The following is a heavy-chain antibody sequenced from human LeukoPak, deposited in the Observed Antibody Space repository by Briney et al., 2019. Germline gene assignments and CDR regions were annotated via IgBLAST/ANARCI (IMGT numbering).Heavy chain of an antibody. CDR1: GGTFSSYA. V-gene: IGHV1-69*04. Sequence: ASVKVSCKASGGTFSSYAISWVRQAPGQGLEWMGRIIPIFGIANYAQKFQGRVTITADKSTSTAYMELSSLRSEDTAVYYCASLGAYSGSYQTYNWFAPWGQGTLATVSS. CDR2: IIPIFGIA. CDR3: ASLGAYSGSYQTYNWFAP. J-gene: IGHJ5*02. D-gene: IGHD1-26*01.